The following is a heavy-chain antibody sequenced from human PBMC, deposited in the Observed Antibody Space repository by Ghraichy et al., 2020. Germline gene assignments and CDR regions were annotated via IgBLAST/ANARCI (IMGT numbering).Heavy chain of an antibody. V-gene: IGHV3-74*01. CDR1: GFTFSSHW. J-gene: IGHJ4*02. CDR3: ARDPYYDSGVGFDY. CDR2: IDGDGSER. D-gene: IGHD3-22*01. Sequence: WGSLRLSCVASGFTFSSHWMHWVREDRGKGLVWVSRIDGDGSERDYADSVKGRFTISRDNSKNTLYLQMDRLRAEDTAVYYCARDPYYDSGVGFDYWGQGTLVTVSS.